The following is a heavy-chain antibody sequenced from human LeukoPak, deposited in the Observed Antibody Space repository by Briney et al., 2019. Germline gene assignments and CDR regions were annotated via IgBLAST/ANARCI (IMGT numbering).Heavy chain of an antibody. CDR1: GFTFSSYE. J-gene: IGHJ4*02. V-gene: IGHV3-48*03. CDR2: ISSSGSTI. CDR3: ARAGEDIVVVVAATPGLNYFDY. D-gene: IGHD2-15*01. Sequence: GGSLRLSCAASGFTFSSYEMNWVRQAPGKGLGWVSYISSSGSTIYYADSVKGRFTISRDNAKNSLYLQMNSLRAEDTAVYYCARAGEDIVVVVAATPGLNYFDYWGQGTLVTVSS.